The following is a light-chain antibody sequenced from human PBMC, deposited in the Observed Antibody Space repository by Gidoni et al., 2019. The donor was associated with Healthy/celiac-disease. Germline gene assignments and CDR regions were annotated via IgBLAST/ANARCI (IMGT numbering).Light chain of an antibody. CDR3: QQYDNLPLT. CDR1: QDISNY. CDR2: DAS. J-gene: IGKJ3*01. Sequence: DIQMTQSPSSLSASVGDRVTITCQASQDISNYLNWYQQKPGKAPKLLIYDASNLETGVPSRFSGSGSGTDFTFTISRLQPEDSATYYCQQYDNLPLTFGPGTKVDIK. V-gene: IGKV1-33*01.